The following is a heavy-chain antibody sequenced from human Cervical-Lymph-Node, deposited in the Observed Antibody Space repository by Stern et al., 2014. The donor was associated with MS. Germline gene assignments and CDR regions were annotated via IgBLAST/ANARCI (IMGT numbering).Heavy chain of an antibody. D-gene: IGHD5-24*01. V-gene: IGHV4-59*01. Sequence: MQLVESGPGLVKPSETLSLTCTVSGGSIRSYYWSWIRQPPGKGLEWIGYIYYSGSTNYNPSLKSRVTISVDTSKNQFSLKLSSVTAADTAVYYCARGMATYFDYWGQGTLVTVSS. J-gene: IGHJ4*02. CDR1: GGSIRSYY. CDR3: ARGMATYFDY. CDR2: IYYSGST.